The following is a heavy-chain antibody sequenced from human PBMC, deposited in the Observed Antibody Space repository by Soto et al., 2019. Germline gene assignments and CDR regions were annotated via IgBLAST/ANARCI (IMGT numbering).Heavy chain of an antibody. CDR1: AFTVSSNY. J-gene: IGHJ6*03. V-gene: IGHV3-53*04. CDR2: IYSGGST. Sequence: EVQLVESGGGLVQPGGSLRLSCAASAFTVSSNYMSWVRQAPGKGLEWVSVIYSGGSTYYADSVKGRFTISRHNSKNTLYLQMNSLRAEDTAVYYCARDSRYDFWSGYYGPNYYYYMDVWGKGTTVTVSS. D-gene: IGHD3-3*01. CDR3: ARDSRYDFWSGYYGPNYYYYMDV.